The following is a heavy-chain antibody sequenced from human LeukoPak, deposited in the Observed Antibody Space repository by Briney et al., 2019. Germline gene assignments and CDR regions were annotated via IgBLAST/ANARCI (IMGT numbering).Heavy chain of an antibody. CDR1: GYTFTNYY. V-gene: IGHV1-46*01. J-gene: IGHJ5*02. Sequence: ASVKVSCKASGYTFTNYYMHWVRQAPGQGLEWMGIINPSGGSTSYAQKFQGRVTMTRDMSTNTVYMELSSLRSEDTAVYYCARGDGEAASLWENWFDPRGQGTLVTVSS. CDR3: ARGDGEAASLWENWFDP. CDR2: INPSGGST. D-gene: IGHD6-13*01.